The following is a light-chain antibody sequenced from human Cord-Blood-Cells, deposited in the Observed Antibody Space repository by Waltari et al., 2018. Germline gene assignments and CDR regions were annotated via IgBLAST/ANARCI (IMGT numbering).Light chain of an antibody. V-gene: IGKV1-5*01. CDR1: QSISSW. CDR3: QQYNSYSPT. CDR2: DAS. Sequence: DIQMTQSPSTLSASVGDRVTITCRASQSISSWLAWDQQKPGKAPNLLIYDASSLESGVPSRFSGSGSGTEFTLTISSLQPDDFATYYCQQYNSYSPTFGQGTKVEIK. J-gene: IGKJ1*01.